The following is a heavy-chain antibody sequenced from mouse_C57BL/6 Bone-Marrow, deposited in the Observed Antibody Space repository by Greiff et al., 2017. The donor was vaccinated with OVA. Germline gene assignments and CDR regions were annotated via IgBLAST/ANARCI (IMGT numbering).Heavy chain of an antibody. CDR2: IYPRSGNT. CDR3: AREVSYYSNYDDYFDY. Sequence: VQLQESGAELARPRASVKLSCKASGYTFTSYGISWVKQRTGQGLEWIGEIYPRSGNTYYNEKFKGKATLTADKSSSTAYMELRSLTSEDSAVYFCAREVSYYSNYDDYFDYWGQGTTLTVSS. CDR1: GYTFTSYG. J-gene: IGHJ2*01. D-gene: IGHD2-5*01. V-gene: IGHV1-81*01.